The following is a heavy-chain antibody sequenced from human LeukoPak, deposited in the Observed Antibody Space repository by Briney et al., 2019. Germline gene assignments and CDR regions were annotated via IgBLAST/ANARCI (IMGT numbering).Heavy chain of an antibody. J-gene: IGHJ4*02. CDR1: GFTFSSYG. V-gene: IGHV3-30*02. CDR3: AKSGSLSHSFDY. D-gene: IGHD3-16*02. CDR2: IRYDGSNK. Sequence: GGSLRLSGAASGFTFSSYGMHWVRQAPGKGLEWVAFIRYDGSNKYYADSVKGRFTISRDNSKNTLYLQMNSLRAEDTAVYYCAKSGSLSHSFDYWGQGTLVTVSS.